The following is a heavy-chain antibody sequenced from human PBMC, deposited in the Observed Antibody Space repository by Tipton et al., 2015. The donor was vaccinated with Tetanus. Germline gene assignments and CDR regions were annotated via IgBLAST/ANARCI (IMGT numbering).Heavy chain of an antibody. V-gene: IGHV1-2*02. D-gene: IGHD3-22*01. CDR1: GYTFTGYY. J-gene: IGHJ6*02. CDR2: IDPNSGGT. CDR3: ARDRGDYIYYGMDV. Sequence: QMQLVQSGAEMKKPGASVKVSCKASGYTFTGYYIYWVRQAPGQGLEWMGWIDPNSGGTVYAQKFQGRVTRTRDTSISTAYMELRSLRSDDTAVYYCARDRGDYIYYGMDVWGPGATVTVS.